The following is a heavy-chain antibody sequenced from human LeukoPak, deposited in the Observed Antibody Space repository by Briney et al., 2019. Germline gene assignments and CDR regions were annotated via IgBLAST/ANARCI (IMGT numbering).Heavy chain of an antibody. CDR2: ISYDGSNK. J-gene: IGHJ4*02. CDR3: AKSPRGSGGSFFDY. Sequence: PGGSLRLSCAASGFTFSIYGMHWVRQAPGKGLEWVAVISYDGSNKYYADSVKGRFTISRDNSKNTLYLQMNSLRAEDTAVYYCAKSPRGSGGSFFDYWGQGTLVTVSS. D-gene: IGHD3-10*01. V-gene: IGHV3-30*18. CDR1: GFTFSIYG.